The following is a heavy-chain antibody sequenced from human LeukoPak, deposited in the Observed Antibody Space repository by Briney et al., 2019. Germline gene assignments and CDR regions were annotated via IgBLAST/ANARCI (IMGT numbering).Heavy chain of an antibody. J-gene: IGHJ4*02. CDR1: GYTFTSYA. V-gene: IGHV1-3*01. CDR2: INAGNGNT. CDR3: ARKENDFLTGYYDY. D-gene: IGHD3-9*01. Sequence: VGSVKVSCKASGYTFTSYAMHWVRQAPGQRREWMGWINAGNGNTKYSQKFQGRVTITRDTSASTAYMELSSLRSEDTAVYYCARKENDFLTGYYDYWGQGTLVTVSS.